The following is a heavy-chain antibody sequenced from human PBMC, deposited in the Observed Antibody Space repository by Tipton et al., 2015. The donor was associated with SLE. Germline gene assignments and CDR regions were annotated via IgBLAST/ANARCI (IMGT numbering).Heavy chain of an antibody. CDR3: ASQRFQQTGDYFDY. Sequence: LRLSCRVSGGSINRHYWSWIRQPPGKGLEWIGYTYFSESTNYKNTNYNPSLKGRVTISVDTYQNQFSLKLSSVTAADTAVYYCASQRFQQTGDYFDYWGQGILVTVSS. CDR2: TYFSEST. D-gene: IGHD5-24*01. J-gene: IGHJ4*02. CDR1: GGSINRHY. V-gene: IGHV4-59*11.